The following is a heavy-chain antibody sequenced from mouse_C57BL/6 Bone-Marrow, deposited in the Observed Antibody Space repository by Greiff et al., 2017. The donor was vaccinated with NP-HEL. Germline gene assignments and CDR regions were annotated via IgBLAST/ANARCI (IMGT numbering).Heavy chain of an antibody. V-gene: IGHV1-81*01. D-gene: IGHD1-1*01. CDR3: ARYYGNSYWYFDV. Sequence: QVQLQQSGAELARPGASVKLSCKASGYTFTSYGISWVKQTPGQGLEWIAEIYPRSGNTYYKDKFKGQSTLTADKSYSTPYMEIRSLTSEDSAFYFCARYYGNSYWYFDVWGTGTTVTVSS. J-gene: IGHJ1*03. CDR2: IYPRSGNT. CDR1: GYTFTSYG.